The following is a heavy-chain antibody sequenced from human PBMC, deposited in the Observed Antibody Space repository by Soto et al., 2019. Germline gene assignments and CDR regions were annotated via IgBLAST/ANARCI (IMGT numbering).Heavy chain of an antibody. V-gene: IGHV3-74*01. Sequence: EVQLVESGGGLVQPGGSLRLSCAASGFTFRSYFMAWVRQAPGKGPVLVAHTTGDGSKSNHADSVRGRFTISRDNAKNTLYVQMNSLRDEDTAMYYCARENWYSMDVWGQGTTVTVSS. D-gene: IGHD6-13*01. CDR2: TTGDGSKS. J-gene: IGHJ6*02. CDR3: ARENWYSMDV. CDR1: GFTFRSYF.